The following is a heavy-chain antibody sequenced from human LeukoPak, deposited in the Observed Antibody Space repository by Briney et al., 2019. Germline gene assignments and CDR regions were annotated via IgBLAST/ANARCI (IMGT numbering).Heavy chain of an antibody. CDR1: GYSISSGYY. Sequence: SETLSLTCTVSGYSISSGYYWGWIRQPPGKGLEWIGSIYHSGSTYYNPSLKSRVTISVDTSKNQFSPKLSSVTAADTAVYYCARANEGLDYWGQGTLVTVSS. CDR2: IYHSGST. V-gene: IGHV4-38-2*02. CDR3: ARANEGLDY. J-gene: IGHJ4*02. D-gene: IGHD1-1*01.